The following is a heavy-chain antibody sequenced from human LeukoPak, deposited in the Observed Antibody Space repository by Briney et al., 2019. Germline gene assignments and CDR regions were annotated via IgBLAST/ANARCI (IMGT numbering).Heavy chain of an antibody. Sequence: PSETLSLTCAVSGGSISSNNWWGWVRQPPGKGLEWIGEVYHSGSPNYNPSLKSRVTISVDKSRNHFSLNLSSVTAADTAVYYCARVNINNWHSCDYWGQGTLVTVSS. J-gene: IGHJ4*02. D-gene: IGHD1-1*01. V-gene: IGHV4-4*02. CDR3: ARVNINNWHSCDY. CDR1: GGSISSNNW. CDR2: VYHSGSP.